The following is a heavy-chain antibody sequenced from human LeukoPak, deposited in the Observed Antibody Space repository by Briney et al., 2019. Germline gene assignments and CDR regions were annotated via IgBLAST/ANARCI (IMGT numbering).Heavy chain of an antibody. J-gene: IGHJ1*01. CDR2: IKTDGSEK. Sequence: GGSLRLSCEGSGFTFSNYWMGWVRQAPGKGLQWVANIKTDGSEKYYVNSVKGRFTISRDNAKNSLYLQMNSLRAEDTAVYYCATYSSLNRREFQYWGQGTLLTVSS. CDR3: ATYSSLNRREFQY. D-gene: IGHD3-22*01. CDR1: GFTFSNYW. V-gene: IGHV3-7*01.